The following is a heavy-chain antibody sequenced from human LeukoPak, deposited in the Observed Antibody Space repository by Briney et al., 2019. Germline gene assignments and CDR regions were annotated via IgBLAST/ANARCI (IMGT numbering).Heavy chain of an antibody. CDR2: INPNSGGT. Sequence: GASVKVSRKASGYTFTGYYMHWVRQAPGQGLEWMGWINPNSGGTNYAQKFQGRVTMTRDTSISTAYMELSRLRSDDTAVYYCARGPYYGSGRRGYYFDYWGQGTLVTVSS. V-gene: IGHV1-2*02. CDR3: ARGPYYGSGRRGYYFDY. D-gene: IGHD3-10*01. J-gene: IGHJ4*02. CDR1: GYTFTGYY.